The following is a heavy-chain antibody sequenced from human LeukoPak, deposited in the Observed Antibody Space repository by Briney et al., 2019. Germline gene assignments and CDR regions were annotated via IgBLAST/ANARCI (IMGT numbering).Heavy chain of an antibody. J-gene: IGHJ4*02. CDR3: AKTLLTDFRGITSSYKSD. D-gene: IGHD3-10*01. CDR2: VSYDGSRK. CDR1: GFIFSSYP. Sequence: GGSLRLSCAASGFIFSSYPMHWVRQAPGKGLDWVAFVSYDGSRKYYADSVKGRFTILRDNSKNTLYLQMNSLRAEDTAVYYCAKTLLTDFRGITSSYKSDWGQGTLVTVSS. V-gene: IGHV3-30*04.